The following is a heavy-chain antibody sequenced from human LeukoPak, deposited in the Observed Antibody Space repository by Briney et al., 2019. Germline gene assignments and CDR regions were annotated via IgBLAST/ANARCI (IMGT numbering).Heavy chain of an antibody. CDR2: IKQDGSEK. CDR3: ARDSPFIGYYYDSSGYSPWAFDI. Sequence: GGSLRLSCAASGFTFSSYWMSWVRQAPGKGLEWVANIKQDGSEKYYVDSVKGRFTISRDNAKNSLYLQMNSLRAEDTAVYYCARDSPFIGYYYDSSGYSPWAFDIWGQGTMVTVSS. V-gene: IGHV3-7*03. D-gene: IGHD3-22*01. CDR1: GFTFSSYW. J-gene: IGHJ3*02.